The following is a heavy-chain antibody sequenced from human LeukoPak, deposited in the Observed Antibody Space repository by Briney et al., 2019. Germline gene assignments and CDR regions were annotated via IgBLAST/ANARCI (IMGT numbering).Heavy chain of an antibody. CDR2: IWYDGSNK. CDR1: GFTFSSYG. J-gene: IGHJ4*02. D-gene: IGHD3-22*01. Sequence: GGSLRLSCAASGFTFSSYGMHRVRQAPGKGLEWVAVIWYDGSNKYYADSVKGRFTISRDNSKNTLYLQMNSLRAEDTAVYYCARNLNYYDSSGYEYYFDYWGQGTLVTVSS. V-gene: IGHV3-33*08. CDR3: ARNLNYYDSSGYEYYFDY.